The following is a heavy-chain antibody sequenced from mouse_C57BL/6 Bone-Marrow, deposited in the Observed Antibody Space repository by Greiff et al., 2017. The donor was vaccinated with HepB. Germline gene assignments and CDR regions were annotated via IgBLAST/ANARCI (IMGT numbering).Heavy chain of an antibody. V-gene: IGHV1-4*01. CDR1: GYTFTSYT. J-gene: IGHJ2*01. Sequence: VQLQQSGAELARPGASVKMSCKASGYTFTSYTMHWVKQRPGQGLEWIGYINPSSGYTKYNQKFKDKATLTADKSSSTAYMQLISLTSEDSAVYYCVLLLRYYFDYWGQGTTLTDSS. D-gene: IGHD1-1*01. CDR3: VLLLRYYFDY. CDR2: INPSSGYT.